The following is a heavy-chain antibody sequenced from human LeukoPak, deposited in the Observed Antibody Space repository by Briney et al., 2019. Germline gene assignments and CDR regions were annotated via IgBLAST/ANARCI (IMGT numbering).Heavy chain of an antibody. V-gene: IGHV4-4*07. Sequence: KASETLFLTCTVSGGSISSYYWSWIRQPAGKGLEWIGRIYTSGSTNYNPSLKSRVTMSVDTSKNQFSLKLSSVTAADTAVYYCARDLIAAAGTLYYYYGMDVWGQGTTVTVSS. J-gene: IGHJ6*02. D-gene: IGHD6-13*01. CDR3: ARDLIAAAGTLYYYYGMDV. CDR2: IYTSGST. CDR1: GGSISSYY.